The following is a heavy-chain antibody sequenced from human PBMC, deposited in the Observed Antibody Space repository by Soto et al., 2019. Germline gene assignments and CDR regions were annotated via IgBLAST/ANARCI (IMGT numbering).Heavy chain of an antibody. CDR1: GGSISSYY. Sequence: SETLSLTCTVSGGSISSYYWSWIRQPAGKGLEWIGRINHSGSTNYNPSLKSRVTISVDTSKNQFSLKLSSVTAADTAVYYCARGRYYYDSSGYYYDYYYYYGMDVWGQGTTVTVSS. CDR2: INHSGST. D-gene: IGHD3-22*01. CDR3: ARGRYYYDSSGYYYDYYYYYGMDV. V-gene: IGHV4-4*07. J-gene: IGHJ6*02.